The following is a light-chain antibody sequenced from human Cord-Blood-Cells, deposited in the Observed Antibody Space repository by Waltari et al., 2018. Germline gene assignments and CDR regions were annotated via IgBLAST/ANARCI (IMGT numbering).Light chain of an antibody. CDR2: DVS. CDR1: SSDVGGSNY. Sequence: QSALTQPRSVSGSPGQSVTISCTGTSSDVGGSNYVSWYQQHPGKAPKLMSYDVSKRPSGVPDRFSGSKSGNTASLTISGLQAEDEADYYCCSYAGSFYVFGTGTKVTVL. V-gene: IGLV2-11*01. CDR3: CSYAGSFYV. J-gene: IGLJ1*01.